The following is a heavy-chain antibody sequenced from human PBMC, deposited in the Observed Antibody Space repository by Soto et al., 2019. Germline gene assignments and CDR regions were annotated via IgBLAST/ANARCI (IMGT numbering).Heavy chain of an antibody. V-gene: IGHV1-3*01. J-gene: IGHJ5*02. CDR3: ARGDYYYDSSGYDAGDWFDP. D-gene: IGHD3-22*01. Sequence: ASVKVSCKASGYTFTSYAMHWVRQAPGQRLEWMGWINASNGSTKYSQKFQGRVTMTRDTSTSTAYMELRSLGSDDTAVYYCARGDYYYDSSGYDAGDWFDPWGQGTLVTVSS. CDR2: INASNGST. CDR1: GYTFTSYA.